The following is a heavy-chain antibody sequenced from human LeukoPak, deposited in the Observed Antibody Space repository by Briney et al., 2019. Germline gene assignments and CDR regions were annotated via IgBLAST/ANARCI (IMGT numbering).Heavy chain of an antibody. CDR3: ARGHPYYYGSGRTPRNWFDP. D-gene: IGHD3-10*01. Sequence: PSQTLSLTCTVSGGSISGGDYYWNWIRQPPGKGLEWIGYIYYSGSTYYNPSLKSRVTISVDTSKNQFSLKLSSVTAADTAVYYCARGHPYYYGSGRTPRNWFDPWGQGTLVTVSS. V-gene: IGHV4-30-4*01. CDR2: IYYSGST. J-gene: IGHJ5*02. CDR1: GGSISGGDYY.